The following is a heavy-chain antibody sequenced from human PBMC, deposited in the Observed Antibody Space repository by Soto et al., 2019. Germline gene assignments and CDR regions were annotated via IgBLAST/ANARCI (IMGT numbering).Heavy chain of an antibody. V-gene: IGHV5-51*01. CDR1: GYSFTSYW. D-gene: IGHD6-6*01. CDR3: SRHVNIAAQFVLEFNY. J-gene: IGHJ4*02. Sequence: GESLKISCKGSGYSFTSYWIGWVRQMPGKGLEWMGIIYPGDSDTRYSPSFQGQVTISADKSISTAYLQWSSLKASDTAMYCCSRHVNIAAQFVLEFNYLGQGTQGTV. CDR2: IYPGDSDT.